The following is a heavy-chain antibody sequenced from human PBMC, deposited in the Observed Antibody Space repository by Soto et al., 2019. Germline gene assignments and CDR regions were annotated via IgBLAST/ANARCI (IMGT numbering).Heavy chain of an antibody. CDR2: IGGSSSTI. CDR1: GFTLSSYA. Sequence: GGSLRLSCVASGFTLSSYAMNWVRQAPGKGQEWLSYIGGSSSTIYYADSVKGRFTISRDNAKNSLYLQMNSLKDEDTAVYYCARDSELASGSYLQEIYWGQGTLVTVSS. CDR3: ARDSELASGSYLQEIY. J-gene: IGHJ4*02. D-gene: IGHD1-26*01. V-gene: IGHV3-48*02.